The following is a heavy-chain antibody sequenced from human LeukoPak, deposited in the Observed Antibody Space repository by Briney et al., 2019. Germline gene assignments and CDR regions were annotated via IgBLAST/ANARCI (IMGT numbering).Heavy chain of an antibody. CDR1: GGSISSYY. V-gene: IGHV4-59*01. CDR3: ARGTTVTTVFDY. CDR2: TYYSGTT. Sequence: SETLSLTCTVSGGSISSYYWSWIRQPPGKGLEWIGSTYYSGTTNYNPSLKSRVTISVDTSKNQFSLKLSSVTAADTAVYYCARGTTVTTVFDYWGQGTLVTVSS. J-gene: IGHJ4*02. D-gene: IGHD4-17*01.